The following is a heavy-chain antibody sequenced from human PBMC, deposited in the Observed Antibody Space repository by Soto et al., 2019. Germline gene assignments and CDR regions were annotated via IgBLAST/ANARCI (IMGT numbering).Heavy chain of an antibody. D-gene: IGHD3-10*01. CDR3: ARDLDRGYYGSGSYYTDYYYYGMDV. CDR2: INPSGGST. CDR1: GYTFTSYY. Sequence: GASVKVSCKASGYTFTSYYMHWVRQAPGQGLEWMGIINPSGGSTSYAQKFQGRVTMTRDTSTSTVYMELSSLRSEDTAVYYCARDLDRGYYGSGSYYTDYYYYGMDVWGQGTTVTVSS. V-gene: IGHV1-46*01. J-gene: IGHJ6*02.